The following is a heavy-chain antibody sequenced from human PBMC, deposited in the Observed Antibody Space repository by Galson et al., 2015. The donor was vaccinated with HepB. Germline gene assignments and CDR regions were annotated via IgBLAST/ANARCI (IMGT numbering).Heavy chain of an antibody. J-gene: IGHJ4*02. D-gene: IGHD6-19*01. CDR3: AKGLGSSGWYLRLFDY. CDR1: GFTFSSYA. Sequence: SLRLSCAASGFTFSSYAMSWVRQAPGKGLEWVSTISGSGGTTYYADSVKGRFTISRDNSKNTLHLQMNSLRAEDTAIYYCAKGLGSSGWYLRLFDYWGQGTLVTVSS. CDR2: ISGSGGTT. V-gene: IGHV3-23*01.